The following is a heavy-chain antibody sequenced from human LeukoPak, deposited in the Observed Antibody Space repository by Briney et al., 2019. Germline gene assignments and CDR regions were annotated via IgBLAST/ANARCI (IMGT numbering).Heavy chain of an antibody. J-gene: IGHJ5*02. CDR2: IWYDGSNE. CDR3: VRDFNGGA. CDR1: GFTFSSYG. V-gene: IGHV3-33*01. D-gene: IGHD2-8*01. Sequence: GRSLRLSCAASGFTFSSYGMHWVRQAPGKGLEWVAIIWYDGSNEYYADSVKGRFTISRDNSKNTLYLQMNSLRVEDTAVYFCVRDFNGGAWGQGTLVTVSS.